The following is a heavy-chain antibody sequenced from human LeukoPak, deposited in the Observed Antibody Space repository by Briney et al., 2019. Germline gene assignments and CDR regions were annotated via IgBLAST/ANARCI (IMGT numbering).Heavy chain of an antibody. CDR1: GGSISSYY. D-gene: IGHD6-19*01. CDR2: NYYSGST. J-gene: IGHJ3*02. Sequence: SETLSLTCTVSGGSISSYYWSWIRQPPGKGLEWIGYNYYSGSTNYNPSHKSRVTISVDTSKNQFSLKLSSVTAADTAVYYCAGTDSSGWPHDAFDIWGQGTMVTVSS. CDR3: AGTDSSGWPHDAFDI. V-gene: IGHV4-59*01.